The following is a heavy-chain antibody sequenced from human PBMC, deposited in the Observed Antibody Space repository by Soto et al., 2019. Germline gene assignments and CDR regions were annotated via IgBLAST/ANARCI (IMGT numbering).Heavy chain of an antibody. CDR1: GFTFSSND. V-gene: IGHV3-53*01. CDR3: ATRPLLPGAP. Sequence: EVQLVESGGGLIQPGGSLRLSCAASGFTFSSNDMNWVRKAPGKGLEGVSLIYSGGSTYYADSVKGRFTISRDHSKNTLYLQLSSLRAEDTAVYYCATRPLLPGAPWGQGTMVTVSS. J-gene: IGHJ3*01. D-gene: IGHD3-22*01. CDR2: IYSGGST.